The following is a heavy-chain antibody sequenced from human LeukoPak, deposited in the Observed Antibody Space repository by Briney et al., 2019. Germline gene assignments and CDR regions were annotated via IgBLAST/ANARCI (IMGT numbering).Heavy chain of an antibody. J-gene: IGHJ4*02. D-gene: IGHD6-19*01. V-gene: IGHV3-66*01. CDR3: VRSSGWPDY. CDR2: IYSGGST. CDR1: GFTFSSYW. Sequence: PGGSLRLSCAASGFTFSSYWMHWVRQAPGKGLEWVSIIYSGGSTYYADSVKGRFTISRDNSKNTLYLQMNSLRAEDTAVYYCVRSSGWPDYWGQGTLVTVSS.